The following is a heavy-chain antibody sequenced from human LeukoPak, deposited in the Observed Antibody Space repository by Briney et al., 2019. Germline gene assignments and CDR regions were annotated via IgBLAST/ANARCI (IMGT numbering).Heavy chain of an antibody. J-gene: IGHJ4*02. D-gene: IGHD6-13*01. Sequence: GASVKVSCKASGYTFTSYDMNWVRQATGQGLVWMGWMNPNSGNTGYAQKFQGRVTMTRNTSISTAYMELSSLRSEDTAVYYCASMTAAAGTRPFDYWGQGTLVTVSS. CDR1: GYTFTSYD. V-gene: IGHV1-8*01. CDR3: ASMTAAAGTRPFDY. CDR2: MNPNSGNT.